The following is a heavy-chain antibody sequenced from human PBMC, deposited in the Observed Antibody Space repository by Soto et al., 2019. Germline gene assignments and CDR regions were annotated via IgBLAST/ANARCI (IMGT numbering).Heavy chain of an antibody. Sequence: SETLSLTCTVSGGSISSSSYYWGWIRQPPGKGLEWIGSIYYSGSTYYNPSLKSRVTISVDTSKNQFSLKLSSVTAAAPAVYYCARRVGIAAAGSLYCGMDVWGQGTTVTVAS. CDR1: GGSISSSSYY. D-gene: IGHD6-13*01. CDR2: IYYSGST. CDR3: ARRVGIAAAGSLYCGMDV. J-gene: IGHJ6*02. V-gene: IGHV4-39*01.